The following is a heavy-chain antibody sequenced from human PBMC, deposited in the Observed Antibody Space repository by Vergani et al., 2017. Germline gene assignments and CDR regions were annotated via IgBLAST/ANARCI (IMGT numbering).Heavy chain of an antibody. V-gene: IGHV3-23*01. D-gene: IGHD3-22*01. J-gene: IGHJ4*02. Sequence: EVQLLESGGGLVQPGGSLRLSCAASGFTFSTYAMTWVRQAPGKGLEWVPTISSDGGSTYYADSVKGRFTISRDNSKNTLSLQMNSLTAEDTAIYYCAGXQGTSAYYYGGFDYWGQGILVTVSS. CDR3: AGXQGTSAYYYGGFDY. CDR1: GFTFSTYA. CDR2: ISSDGGST.